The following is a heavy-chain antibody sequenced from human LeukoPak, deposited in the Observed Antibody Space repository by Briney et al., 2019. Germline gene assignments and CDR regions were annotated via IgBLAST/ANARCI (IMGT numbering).Heavy chain of an antibody. J-gene: IGHJ4*02. Sequence: PSETLSLTCAVYGGSFSGYYWSWIRQPPGKGLEWIGEINHSGSTNYNPSLKSRVTISVDTSKNQSSLKLSSVTAADTAVYYCARGREGAMVWGALDYWGQGALVTVSS. D-gene: IGHD3-10*01. V-gene: IGHV4-34*01. CDR3: ARGREGAMVWGALDY. CDR2: INHSGST. CDR1: GGSFSGYY.